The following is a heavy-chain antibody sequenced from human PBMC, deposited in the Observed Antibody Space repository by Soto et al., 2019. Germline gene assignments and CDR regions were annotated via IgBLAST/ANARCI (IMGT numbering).Heavy chain of an antibody. Sequence: ASVKVSCKASGYTFTGYYMHWVRQAPGQGLEWMGWINPNSGGTNYAQKFQGRVTMTRDTSISTAYMELSRLRSDDTAVYYCARVPERTTVTTQYYYYGMDVWGHGTTVTVSS. CDR2: INPNSGGT. V-gene: IGHV1-2*02. D-gene: IGHD4-17*01. J-gene: IGHJ6*02. CDR3: ARVPERTTVTTQYYYYGMDV. CDR1: GYTFTGYY.